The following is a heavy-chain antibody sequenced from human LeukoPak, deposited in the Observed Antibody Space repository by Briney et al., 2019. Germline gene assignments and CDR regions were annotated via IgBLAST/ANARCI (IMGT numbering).Heavy chain of an antibody. CDR3: ARVGYDSNGYHLTRYNWFDP. V-gene: IGHV4-61*02. CDR2: IYTSGST. CDR1: GGSISSGSYY. D-gene: IGHD3-22*01. J-gene: IGHJ5*02. Sequence: ASETLSLTCTVSGGSISSGSYYWSWIRQPAGKGLEWIGRIYTSGSTNYNPSLKSRVTISVDTSKNQFSLKLSSVTAADTAVYYCARVGYDSNGYHLTRYNWFDPWGQGTLVTVSS.